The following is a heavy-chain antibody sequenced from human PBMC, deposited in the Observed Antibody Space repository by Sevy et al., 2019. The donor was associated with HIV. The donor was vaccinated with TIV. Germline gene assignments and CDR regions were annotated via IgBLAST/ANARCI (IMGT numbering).Heavy chain of an antibody. CDR3: AKSYFGSGTSYGMDL. Sequence: GGYLRLSCAVSGFTFRNFWMSWVRQAPGKGLEWVANIRQDGSEEYYVDSVRGRFTTSRDNAKNSLFLQLNSLRADDTAIYYCAKSYFGSGTSYGMDLWGRGTTVTVSS. V-gene: IGHV3-7*01. J-gene: IGHJ6*02. CDR2: IRQDGSEE. CDR1: GFTFRNFW. D-gene: IGHD3-10*01.